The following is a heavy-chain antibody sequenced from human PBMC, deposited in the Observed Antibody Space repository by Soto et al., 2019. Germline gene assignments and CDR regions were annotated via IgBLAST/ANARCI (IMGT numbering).Heavy chain of an antibody. J-gene: IGHJ5*02. Sequence: LPITCAGFGGSGNSAYENRIRPPPRRGLEWIGAINHTVGTHSNPPLKSRVTMSVDTSKNQFSLRLSSVIPADTAIYYCATRITVFRLLISPFDPWCQGTHVT. CDR2: INHTVGT. D-gene: IGHD3-3*01. CDR3: ATRITVFRLLISPFDP. V-gene: IGHV4-34*01. CDR1: GGSGNSAY.